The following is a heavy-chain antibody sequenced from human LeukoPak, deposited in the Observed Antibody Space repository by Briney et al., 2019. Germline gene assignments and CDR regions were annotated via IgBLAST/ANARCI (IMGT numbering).Heavy chain of an antibody. J-gene: IGHJ6*03. CDR3: ARARYCSGGSCFYPYYYYYMDV. CDR1: ANSISSSNYF. Sequence: SETLSLTCTVSANSISSSNYFWGWIRQPPGKGLEWIGSIHYSGNTYYNPSLKSRVTISVDTPKSQFSLRLSSVTAADTAVYYCARARYCSGGSCFYPYYYYYMDVWGKGTTVTVSS. V-gene: IGHV4-39*01. D-gene: IGHD2-15*01. CDR2: IHYSGNT.